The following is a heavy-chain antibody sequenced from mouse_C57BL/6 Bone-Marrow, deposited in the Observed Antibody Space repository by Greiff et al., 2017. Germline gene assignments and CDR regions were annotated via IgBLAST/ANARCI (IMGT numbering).Heavy chain of an antibody. CDR3: AREDYYGSSPFAY. Sequence: EVKVVESGGGLVQPGGSLKLSRAASGFTFSDYYMYWVRQTPEKRLEWVAYISNGGGSTYYPDTVKGRFTISRDNAKNTLYLQMSRLKSEDTAMYYCAREDYYGSSPFAYWGQGTLVTVSA. V-gene: IGHV5-12*01. J-gene: IGHJ3*01. CDR1: GFTFSDYY. D-gene: IGHD1-1*01. CDR2: ISNGGGST.